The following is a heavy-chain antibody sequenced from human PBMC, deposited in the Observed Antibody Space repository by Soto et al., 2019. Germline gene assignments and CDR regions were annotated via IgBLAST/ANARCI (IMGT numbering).Heavy chain of an antibody. Sequence: GASVKVSWKASGYPFTGYYMHWVRQAPGQGLEWMGWINPNSGGTNYAQKFQGRVTMTRXTXXSXXXMXLXXLRXDXTAVYYCARDNWNDVGYWGQGPLDTLSS. CDR2: INPNSGGT. J-gene: IGHJ4*02. D-gene: IGHD1-1*01. V-gene: IGHV1-2*02. CDR1: GYPFTGYY. CDR3: ARDNWNDVGY.